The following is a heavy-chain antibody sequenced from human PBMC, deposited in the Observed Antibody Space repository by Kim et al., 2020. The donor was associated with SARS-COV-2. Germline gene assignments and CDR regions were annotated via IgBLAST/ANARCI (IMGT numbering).Heavy chain of an antibody. CDR3: ARDRIWRTINSGSYLDAFDI. V-gene: IGHV1-69*13. CDR2: IIPIFGTA. J-gene: IGHJ3*02. D-gene: IGHD1-26*01. CDR1: GGTFSSYA. Sequence: SVKVSCKASGGTFSSYAISWVRQAPGQGLEWMGGIIPIFGTANYAQKFQGRVTITADESTSTAYMELSSLRSEDTAVYYCARDRIWRTINSGSYLDAFDIWGQGTMVTVSS.